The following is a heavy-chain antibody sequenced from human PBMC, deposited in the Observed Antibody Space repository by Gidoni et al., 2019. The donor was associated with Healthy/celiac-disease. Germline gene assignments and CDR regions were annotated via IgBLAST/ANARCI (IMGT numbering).Heavy chain of an antibody. V-gene: IGHV4-39*01. CDR3: ARPYCSSTSCYLGAFDI. Sequence: QLQLQESGPGLVKPSETLYLTCSVPCASNSNSNYYWGWLRQPPGKGLEWIGSIYYSGSTYYNQSLKSRVTISVDTSKNQFSLKLSSVTAADTAVYYCARPYCSSTSCYLGAFDIWGQGTMVTVSS. CDR1: CASNSNSNYY. CDR2: IYYSGST. D-gene: IGHD2-2*01. J-gene: IGHJ3*02.